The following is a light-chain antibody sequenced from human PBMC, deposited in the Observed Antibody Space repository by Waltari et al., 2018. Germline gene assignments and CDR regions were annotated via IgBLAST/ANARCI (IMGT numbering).Light chain of an antibody. V-gene: IGKV4-1*01. CDR2: WAS. Sequence: DIVMTQSPDSLTVSPGERATSNCRSSQCVSDHVNNKNYLAWYRQKPGQPPKLLISWASTREFGVPDRFSGSGSGTEFTLTISSLQPEDVAVYYCQQYYNTPPTFGQGTKVEIK. CDR3: QQYYNTPPT. J-gene: IGKJ1*01. CDR1: QCVSDHVNNKNY.